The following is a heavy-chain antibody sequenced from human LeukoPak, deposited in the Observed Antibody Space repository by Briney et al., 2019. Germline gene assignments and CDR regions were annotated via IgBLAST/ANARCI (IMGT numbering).Heavy chain of an antibody. J-gene: IGHJ3*02. D-gene: IGHD2-2*02. CDR3: ARVSWCSSTSCYMDNFAFDI. Sequence: SETLSLTCTVSGYSISSGYYWGWIRQPPGKGLEWIGYIYYSGSTNYNPSLKSRVTISVDTSKNQFSLKLSSVTAADTAVYYCARVSWCSSTSCYMDNFAFDIWGQGTMVTVSS. CDR2: IYYSGST. V-gene: IGHV4-61*01. CDR1: GYSISSGYY.